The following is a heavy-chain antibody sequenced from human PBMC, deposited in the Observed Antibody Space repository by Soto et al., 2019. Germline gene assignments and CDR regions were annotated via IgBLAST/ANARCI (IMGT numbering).Heavy chain of an antibody. J-gene: IGHJ3*02. D-gene: IGHD3-22*01. CDR3: ARDHLWGYYYDSSGYFHDAFDI. Sequence: TLSLTCTVSVGSISSGGYYWSWIRQHPGKGLEWIGYIYYSGSTYYNPSLKSRVTISVDTSKNQFSLKLSSVTAADTAVYYCARDHLWGYYYDSSGYFHDAFDIWGQGTMVTVSS. CDR1: VGSISSGGYY. CDR2: IYYSGST. V-gene: IGHV4-31*03.